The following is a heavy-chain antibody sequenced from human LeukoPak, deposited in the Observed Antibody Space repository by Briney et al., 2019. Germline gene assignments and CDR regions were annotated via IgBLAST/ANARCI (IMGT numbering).Heavy chain of an antibody. V-gene: IGHV1-46*01. CDR3: ARDREYNWNYGYFEY. CDR2: INPSGGST. Sequence: GASVKVSCKASGYTFSTYYMHWVRQAPEQGLEWMGVINPSGGSTSYAQRFQGRVTMTRDTSTSTVYMELGSLRSEDTAVYFCARDREYNWNYGYFEYWGQGTLVTVSS. CDR1: GYTFSTYY. J-gene: IGHJ4*02. D-gene: IGHD1-7*01.